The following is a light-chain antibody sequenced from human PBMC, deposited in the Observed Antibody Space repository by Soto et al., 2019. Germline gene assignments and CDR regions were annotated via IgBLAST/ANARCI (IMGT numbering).Light chain of an antibody. CDR1: QSVSSD. J-gene: IGKJ1*01. V-gene: IGKV3-15*01. Sequence: IVVTPSPANMPESPGERVTHPCRASQSVSSDLAWYQQKPGKAPKLLIYGASTRDSEIPSRFSGSGSGTEFTLTISSLQPEDIATYYCQQYNNCPQTFGQGTKVDIK. CDR2: GAS. CDR3: QQYNNCPQT.